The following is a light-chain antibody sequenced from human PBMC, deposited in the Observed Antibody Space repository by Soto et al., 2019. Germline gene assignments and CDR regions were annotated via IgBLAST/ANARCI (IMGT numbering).Light chain of an antibody. CDR1: SSDVGGYNY. J-gene: IGLJ1*01. CDR2: DVT. Sequence: LTQPPSASGSPGQSVTISCTGTSSDVGGYNYVSWYQQHPGKAPKLMIYDVTKRPSGVPDRFSGSKSGNTASLTVSGLQAEDEADYYCSSYAGTHVVFGTGTKVTVL. V-gene: IGLV2-8*01. CDR3: SSYAGTHVV.